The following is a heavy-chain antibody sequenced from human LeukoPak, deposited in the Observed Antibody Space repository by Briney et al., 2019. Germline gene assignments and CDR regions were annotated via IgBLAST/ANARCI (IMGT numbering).Heavy chain of an antibody. CDR1: GGSISTYY. CDR3: ARGNSGYDYAFDI. J-gene: IGHJ3*02. D-gene: IGHD5-12*01. V-gene: IGHV4-59*01. CDR2: GYYSGNT. Sequence: SEALSLTCTVSGGSISTYYWSWIRQPPGKGLEWIGYGYYSGNTIDNPSLKSRVTISADTSKNQFSLRVSSVTSADTAVYYCARGNSGYDYAFDIWGQGTMVTVSS.